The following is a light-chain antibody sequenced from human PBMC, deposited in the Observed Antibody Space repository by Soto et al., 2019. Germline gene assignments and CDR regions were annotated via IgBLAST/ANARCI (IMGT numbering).Light chain of an antibody. CDR3: QQFDASPLT. CDR1: QGISDY. Sequence: DIQLTQSPSFLSASVGDRVTISCRASQGISDYLTWYQQNPGKAPKLLIYGASTMQSGVPSRFSGSASGTDFTLTISSLQPEDFATYFCQQFDASPLTFGGGTKVEIK. V-gene: IGKV1-9*01. J-gene: IGKJ4*01. CDR2: GAS.